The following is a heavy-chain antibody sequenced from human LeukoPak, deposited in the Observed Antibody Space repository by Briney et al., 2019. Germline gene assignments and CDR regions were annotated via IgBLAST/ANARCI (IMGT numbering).Heavy chain of an antibody. V-gene: IGHV3-48*01. CDR3: ARVLLERPGIDSFDM. CDR1: EFTLRSYS. J-gene: IGHJ3*02. D-gene: IGHD1-1*01. CDR2: INSGSSTI. Sequence: GGSLRLSCGASEFTLRSYSMDWVRQAPGKGLEWVSHINSGSSTIYYADSVKGRFTISRDNAGNSLYLHMNSLRAEDTAVYYCARVLLERPGIDSFDMWGQGTMVTVSS.